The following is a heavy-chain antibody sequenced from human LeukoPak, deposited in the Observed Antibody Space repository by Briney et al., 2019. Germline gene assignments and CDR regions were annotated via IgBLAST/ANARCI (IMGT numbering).Heavy chain of an antibody. CDR2: IRYDGSNK. CDR1: GFTFSSYG. CDR3: AKQLAWFGELYYGMDV. Sequence: GGSLRLSCAASGFTFSSYGVHWVRQAPGKGLEWVAFIRYDGSNKYYADSVKGRFTISRDNSKNTLYLQMNSLRAEDTAVYYCAKQLAWFGELYYGMDVWGQGTTVTVSS. V-gene: IGHV3-30*02. D-gene: IGHD3-10*01. J-gene: IGHJ6*02.